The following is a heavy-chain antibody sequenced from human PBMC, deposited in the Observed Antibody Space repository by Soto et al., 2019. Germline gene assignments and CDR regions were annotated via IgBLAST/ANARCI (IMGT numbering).Heavy chain of an antibody. D-gene: IGHD2-2*01. Sequence: QVSLVQSGAEVKKPGASVKVSCKASGYTFTSYYVHWVRQAPGQELEWMGIINPSGATTTYAQNLQGRVAMTRDTSTSTVYMELSSLRSEDTAVYYCARRDCFSSSCYFKYWGQGTLVTVSS. CDR2: INPSGATT. J-gene: IGHJ4*02. CDR3: ARRDCFSSSCYFKY. CDR1: GYTFTSYY. V-gene: IGHV1-46*04.